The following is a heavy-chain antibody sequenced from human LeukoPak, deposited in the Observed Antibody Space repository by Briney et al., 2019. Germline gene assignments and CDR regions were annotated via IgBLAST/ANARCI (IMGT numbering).Heavy chain of an antibody. CDR2: IYTSGST. CDR3: ARGPLTMTRGFDP. Sequence: SETLSLTCTVSGGSINIYYWSWIRQPAGKGLEWIGRIYTSGSTNYNPSLKTRVTMSVDTSKNQFSLKLSPVTAADTAVYYCARGPLTMTRGFDPWGQGTLVTVSS. CDR1: GGSINIYY. J-gene: IGHJ5*02. D-gene: IGHD4-17*01. V-gene: IGHV4-4*07.